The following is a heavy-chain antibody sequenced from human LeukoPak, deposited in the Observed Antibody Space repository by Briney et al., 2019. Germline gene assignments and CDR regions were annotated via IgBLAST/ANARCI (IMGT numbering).Heavy chain of an antibody. CDR2: ITSDSNSI. V-gene: IGHV3-48*02. D-gene: IGHD6-25*01. Sequence: GGSLRLSCAASGFTFSTYSMNWVRQAPGGGREWVSYITSDSNSIYYADSLNGRFTISRDNAKNSLYLQMNSLRDEDTAVYYCAREIRGYYLDYWGQGIPVTVSS. CDR3: AREIRGYYLDY. CDR1: GFTFSTYS. J-gene: IGHJ4*02.